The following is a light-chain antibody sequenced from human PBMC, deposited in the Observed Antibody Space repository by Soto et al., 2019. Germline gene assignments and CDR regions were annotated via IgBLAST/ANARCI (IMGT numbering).Light chain of an antibody. CDR1: QGISNA. CDR3: LQYHSFPRT. J-gene: IGKJ1*01. Sequence: IQMTQSPSSLSASVGASVTITCRSSQGISNAVGWYQQRPGHTPQRLIYAASTLPSGVPSHFSGSGVGTDFTITSSVLQAEDAAYYCCLQYHSFPRTFGRGTNVEVK. CDR2: AAS. V-gene: IGKV1-6*01.